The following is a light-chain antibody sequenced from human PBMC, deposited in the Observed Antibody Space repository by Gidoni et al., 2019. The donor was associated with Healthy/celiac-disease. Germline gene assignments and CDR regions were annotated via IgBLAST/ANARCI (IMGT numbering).Light chain of an antibody. Sequence: DIVMTQSPDSLAVSLGERATINCKSSQSVLYSSNNKNYLAWYQQKPGQPPKLLMYWASTRESGVPDRFSGSGSGTDFTLTISSLQAEDVAVYYGQQYYSTPRTCGQGTKVEIK. CDR3: QQYYSTPRT. CDR1: QSVLYSSNNKNY. J-gene: IGKJ1*01. V-gene: IGKV4-1*01. CDR2: WAS.